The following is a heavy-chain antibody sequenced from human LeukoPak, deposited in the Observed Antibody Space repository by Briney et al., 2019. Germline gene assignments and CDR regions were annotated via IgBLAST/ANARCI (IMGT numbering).Heavy chain of an antibody. Sequence: GGSLGLSCAACGFTFSSYWMSWVRQAPGKGLEWVANIKQDGTEKYYVDSVKGRFTISRDNAKNSLYLQMNSLRAEDTAVYYCARERVTLLWLGMDVWGQGTTVTVSS. CDR2: IKQDGTEK. D-gene: IGHD3-10*01. CDR1: GFTFSSYW. CDR3: ARERVTLLWLGMDV. J-gene: IGHJ6*02. V-gene: IGHV3-7*01.